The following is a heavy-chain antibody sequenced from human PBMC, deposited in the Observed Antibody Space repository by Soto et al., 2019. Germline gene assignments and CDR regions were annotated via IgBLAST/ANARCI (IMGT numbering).Heavy chain of an antibody. CDR1: GGTFSSYT. D-gene: IGHD2-21*02. CDR3: ARDRGDGGENS. Sequence: QVQLVQSGAEVKKPGSSVKVSCKASGGTFSSYTISWVRQATGQGLEWMGMIIPILGIAIYAQKFQDRVTITADKSTRTGYMELSSLSCEDTAVYYCARDRGDGGENSLGQGTLVTVSS. CDR2: IIPILGIA. J-gene: IGHJ4*02. V-gene: IGHV1-69*08.